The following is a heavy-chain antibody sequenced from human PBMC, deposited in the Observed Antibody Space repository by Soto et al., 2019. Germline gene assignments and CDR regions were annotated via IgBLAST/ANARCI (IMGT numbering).Heavy chain of an antibody. Sequence: KPSETLSLTCTVSGAFISGYYWSWIRQPAGKGLEWIGRIYTSGSTKYSPSLKSRATMSVDTSKKQFSLKLNSVTAADTAVSYCARESTVAGTDNWFDSWGQGTLVTVSS. V-gene: IGHV4-4*07. CDR1: GAFISGYY. D-gene: IGHD6-13*01. CDR2: IYTSGST. J-gene: IGHJ5*01. CDR3: ARESTVAGTDNWFDS.